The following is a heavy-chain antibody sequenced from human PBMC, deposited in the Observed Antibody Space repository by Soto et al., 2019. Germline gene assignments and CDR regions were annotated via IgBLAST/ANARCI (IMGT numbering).Heavy chain of an antibody. D-gene: IGHD1-26*01. CDR1: GISLSDARMI. Sequence: QVTLKESGPVLVRPTEPLTLTCTVSGISLSDARMIVSWIRQPPGKALEWLAHIFSSDEDSYSTSLRSMLTIYKATSKSQVVLTLTNMDPVDTATYYCARMVTGSSPLDYDFDYCGQGTLVTVSS. V-gene: IGHV2-26*01. CDR3: ARMVTGSSPLDYDFDY. CDR2: IFSSDED. J-gene: IGHJ4*02.